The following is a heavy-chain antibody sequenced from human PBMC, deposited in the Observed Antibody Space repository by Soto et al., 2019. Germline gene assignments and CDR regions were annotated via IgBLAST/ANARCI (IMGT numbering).Heavy chain of an antibody. CDR3: AKGYCSSTSCYGWFDP. V-gene: IGHV3-23*01. CDR1: GFTFISYA. D-gene: IGHD2-2*01. J-gene: IGHJ5*02. Sequence: GGSLRLSCAASGFTFISYAMSWVRQAPGKGVEWVSAISGSGGSTYYADSVKGRFTISRDNSKNTLYLQMNSLRAEDTAVYYCAKGYCSSTSCYGWFDPWGQGTLVTVSS. CDR2: ISGSGGST.